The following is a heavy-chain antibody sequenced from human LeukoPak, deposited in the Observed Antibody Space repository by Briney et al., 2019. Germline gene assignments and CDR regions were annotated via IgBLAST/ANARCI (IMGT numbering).Heavy chain of an antibody. V-gene: IGHV3-23*01. D-gene: IGHD3-10*01. J-gene: IGHJ4*02. CDR3: AQDQRGYGRIIDY. CDR2: VCGSGSST. Sequence: GGSLRLSCAASGFTFSSYAMSWVRQAPGKGLEWVSSVCGSGSSTYYADSVKGRFTISRDNSKNTLYLQMNSLRAEDTAVYYCAQDQRGYGRIIDYWGQGTLVTISS. CDR1: GFTFSSYA.